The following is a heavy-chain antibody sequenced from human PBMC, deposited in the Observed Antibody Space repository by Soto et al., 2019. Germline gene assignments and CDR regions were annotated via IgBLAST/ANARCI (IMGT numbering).Heavy chain of an antibody. V-gene: IGHV3-23*01. D-gene: IGHD3-22*01. CDR2: ISGSGGST. CDR1: GFTFSSYA. CDR3: AKSAVAATVKTYYYDSSGYSFDY. Sequence: GGSLRLSCAASGFTFSSYAMSWVRQAPGKGLEWVSAISGSGGSTYYADSVKGRFTISRDNSKNTLYLQMNSLRAEDTAVYYWAKSAVAATVKTYYYDSSGYSFDYWGQGTLVTVSS. J-gene: IGHJ4*02.